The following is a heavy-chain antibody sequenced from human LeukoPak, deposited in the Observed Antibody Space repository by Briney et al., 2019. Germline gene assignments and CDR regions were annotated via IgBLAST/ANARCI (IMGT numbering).Heavy chain of an antibody. V-gene: IGHV3-30*04. J-gene: IGHJ4*02. CDR1: GFTFGSSA. D-gene: IGHD3-10*01. Sequence: GGSLRLSCAASGFTFGSSAMSWVRQAPGKGPEWVALISFDGINKYYADSVKGRFTISRDNSKDTLSLRMDSLRAEDTAVYYCARAGNYYGSGSYYAKIDSWGQGTLVTVSS. CDR2: ISFDGINK. CDR3: ARAGNYYGSGSYYAKIDS.